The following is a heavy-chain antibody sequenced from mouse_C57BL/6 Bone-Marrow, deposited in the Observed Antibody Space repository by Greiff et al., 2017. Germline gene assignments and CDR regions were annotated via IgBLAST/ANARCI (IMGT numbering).Heavy chain of an antibody. CDR2: INPNNGGT. D-gene: IGHD1-1*01. V-gene: IGHV1-26*01. CDR1: GYTFTDYY. Sequence: VQLQQSGPELVKPGASVKISCKASGYTFTDYYMNWVKQSHGKSLEWIGDINPNNGGTSYNQKFKGKATLTVDKSSSTAYMELRSLTSEDSAVYYCAREGYGSSYYYWGQGTTLTVSS. CDR3: AREGYGSSYYY. J-gene: IGHJ2*01.